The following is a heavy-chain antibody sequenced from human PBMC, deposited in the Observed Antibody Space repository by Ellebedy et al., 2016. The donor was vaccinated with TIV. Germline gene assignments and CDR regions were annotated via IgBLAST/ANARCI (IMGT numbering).Heavy chain of an antibody. CDR1: GFTFSSYS. V-gene: IGHV3-48*04. J-gene: IGHJ4*02. Sequence: GGSLRLSXGASGFTFSSYSMNWLRQAPGKGLEWVSYIASSSSTIYYADSVKGRFTISRDNARSSLYLQLNSLRAEDTAVYYCARGRYNWNDAGYFDSWGQGTLVTVSS. CDR2: IASSSSTI. D-gene: IGHD1-1*01. CDR3: ARGRYNWNDAGYFDS.